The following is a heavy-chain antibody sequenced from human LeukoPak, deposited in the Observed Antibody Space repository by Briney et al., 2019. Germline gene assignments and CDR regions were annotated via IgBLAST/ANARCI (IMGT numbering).Heavy chain of an antibody. Sequence: GGSLRLSCVASGFTFSSSGMHWVRQAPGKGLEWVAAISYDGNYKYYADSVKGRFIISRDNPKNTLYLQMSSLRAEDTAVYYCAKVHYSCGGDCSGPLHYWGQGTLVTVSS. CDR3: AKVHYSCGGDCSGPLHY. D-gene: IGHD2-21*02. CDR2: ISYDGNYK. CDR1: GFTFSSSG. J-gene: IGHJ4*02. V-gene: IGHV3-30*18.